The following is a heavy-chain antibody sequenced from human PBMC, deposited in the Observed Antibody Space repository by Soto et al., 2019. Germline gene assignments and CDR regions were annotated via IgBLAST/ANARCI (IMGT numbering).Heavy chain of an antibody. V-gene: IGHV3-23*01. Sequence: GGSLRLSCAASGFTISSRDNHAMSWVRQAPGKGPEWISTISSDGSNRHYADSVLGRFTISRDSSRNTVNLLMNRLRVEDTARYYCAAGEPLLYRGRGTLVTV. CDR1: GFTISSRDNHA. CDR2: ISSDGSNR. J-gene: IGHJ4*02. CDR3: AAGEPLLY.